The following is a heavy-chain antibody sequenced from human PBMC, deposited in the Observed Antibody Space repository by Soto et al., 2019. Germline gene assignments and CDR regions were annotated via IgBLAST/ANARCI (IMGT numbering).Heavy chain of an antibody. CDR2: ISSSSSYT. V-gene: IGHV3-11*06. J-gene: IGHJ6*02. D-gene: IGHD2-21*02. CDR1: GFTFSDYY. CDR3: ARERRGNSSYYYYGMDV. Sequence: PGGSLRLSCAASGFTFSDYYMSWIRQAPGKGLEWVSYISSSSSYTNYADSVRGRFTISRDNAKNSLYLQMNSLRAEDTAVYYCARERRGNSSYYYYGMDVWGQGTTVTVSS.